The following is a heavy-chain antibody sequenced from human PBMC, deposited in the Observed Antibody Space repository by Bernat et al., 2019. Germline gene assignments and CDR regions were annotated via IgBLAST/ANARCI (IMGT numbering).Heavy chain of an antibody. CDR2: FYSGGST. Sequence: EVQLVESGGGLVQPGGSLRLSCAASGFTVSSNYMSWVRQAPGKGLEWVSVFYSGGSTYYVDSVKGRFTISRDNSKNTLYLQMNSLIAEDTAVYYCASGFSLRGFSGYDLNSWGQGTLVTVSS. J-gene: IGHJ4*02. V-gene: IGHV3-66*01. D-gene: IGHD5-12*01. CDR3: ASGFSLRGFSGYDLNS. CDR1: GFTVSSNY.